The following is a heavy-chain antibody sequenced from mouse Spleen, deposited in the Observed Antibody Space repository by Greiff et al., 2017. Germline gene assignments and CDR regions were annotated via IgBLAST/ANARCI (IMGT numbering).Heavy chain of an antibody. D-gene: IGHD2-3*01. J-gene: IGHJ2*01. CDR3: ALDGYYVYY. Sequence: VQLQQPGAELVKPGASVKLSCKASGYTFTSYWMHWVKQRPGQGLEWIGEINPSNGRTNYNEKFKSKATLTVDKSSSTAYMQLSSLTSEDSAVYYCALDGYYVYYWGQGTTLTVSS. V-gene: IGHV1S81*02. CDR1: GYTFTSYW. CDR2: INPSNGRT.